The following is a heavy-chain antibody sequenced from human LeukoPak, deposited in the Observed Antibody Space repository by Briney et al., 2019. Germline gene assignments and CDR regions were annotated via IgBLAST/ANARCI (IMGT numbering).Heavy chain of an antibody. Sequence: GGSLRLSCAASGFTFSSYWMSWVRQAPGKGLEWVSSISSSSSYIYYADSVKGRFTISRDNAKNSLYLQMNSLRAEDTAVYYCARDIAARGFDYWGQGTLVTVSS. CDR3: ARDIAARGFDY. J-gene: IGHJ4*02. CDR1: GFTFSSYW. CDR2: ISSSSSYI. V-gene: IGHV3-21*01. D-gene: IGHD6-6*01.